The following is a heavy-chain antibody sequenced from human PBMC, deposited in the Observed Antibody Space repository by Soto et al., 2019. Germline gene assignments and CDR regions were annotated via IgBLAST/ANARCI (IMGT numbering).Heavy chain of an antibody. CDR3: ARVSGVAAIYYYYGMDV. J-gene: IGHJ6*02. Sequence: SVKVSCKASGGTFSSYAISWVRQAPGQGLEWMGGIIPIFGAANYAQKFQGRVTITADESTSTAYMELSSLRSEDTAVYYCARVSGVAAIYYYYGMDVWGQGTTVTVSS. V-gene: IGHV1-69*13. D-gene: IGHD2-15*01. CDR2: IIPIFGAA. CDR1: GGTFSSYA.